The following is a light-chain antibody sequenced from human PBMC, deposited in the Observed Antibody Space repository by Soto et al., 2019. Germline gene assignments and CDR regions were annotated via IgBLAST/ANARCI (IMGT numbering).Light chain of an antibody. J-gene: IGKJ5*01. Sequence: DVVMTQSPLSLPVTLGQPASISCRSNQGRGHSDGIAYFSWFQQRPGRSPRRLIYKVSNRDSGVPARFRGSGSGTDFALKMSRVEAEDVGVYYWMQGTHWPITFGQGTRLEIK. V-gene: IGKV2-30*02. CDR1: QGRGHSDGIAY. CDR2: KVS. CDR3: MQGTHWPIT.